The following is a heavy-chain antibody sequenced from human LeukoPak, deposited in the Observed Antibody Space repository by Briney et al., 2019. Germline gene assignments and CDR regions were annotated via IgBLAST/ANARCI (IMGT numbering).Heavy chain of an antibody. CDR2: ISSSGSTI. V-gene: IGHV3-11*01. CDR1: GFTFSDYY. J-gene: IGHJ4*02. CDR3: ARGYCSSTSCPLNY. Sequence: GGSLRLSCAASGFTFSDYYMSWIRQAPGKGLEWVSYISSSGSTIYYADSVKGRFTISRDNAKNSPYLQMNSLRAEDTAVYYCARGYCSSTSCPLNYWGQGTLVTVSS. D-gene: IGHD2-2*01.